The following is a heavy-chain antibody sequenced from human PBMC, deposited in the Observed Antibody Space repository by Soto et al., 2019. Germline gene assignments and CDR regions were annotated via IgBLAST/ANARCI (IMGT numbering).Heavy chain of an antibody. Sequence: GGSLRLSCAASGFTFSSYDMHWVRQATGKGLEWVSAIGTAGDTYYPGSVKGRFTISRENAKNSLYLQMNSLRAGDTAVYYCGREGSRLGAFDIWGQGTMVTVSS. D-gene: IGHD4-17*01. J-gene: IGHJ3*02. V-gene: IGHV3-13*01. CDR1: GFTFSSYD. CDR2: IGTAGDT. CDR3: GREGSRLGAFDI.